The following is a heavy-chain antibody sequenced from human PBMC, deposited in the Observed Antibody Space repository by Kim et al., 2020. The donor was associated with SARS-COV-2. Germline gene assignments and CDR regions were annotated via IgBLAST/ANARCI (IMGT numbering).Heavy chain of an antibody. D-gene: IGHD4-17*01. CDR3: ARLWAVTTRDGYYYYGMDV. J-gene: IGHJ6*02. V-gene: IGHV5-10-1*01. CDR1: GYSFTSYW. Sequence: GESLKISCKGSGYSFTSYWISWVRQMPGKGLEWMGRIDPSDSYTNYSPSFQGHVTISADKSISTAYLQWSSLKASDTAMYYCARLWAVTTRDGYYYYGMDVLGQGTTVTVSS. CDR2: IDPSDSYT.